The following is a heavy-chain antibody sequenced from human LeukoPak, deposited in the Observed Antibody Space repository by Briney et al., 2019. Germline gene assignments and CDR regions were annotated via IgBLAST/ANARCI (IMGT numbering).Heavy chain of an antibody. CDR3: AREGAYSSGWSPFDY. V-gene: IGHV3-7*01. Sequence: PGGSLRLSCAASGFTFSSYWMSWVRQAPGKGLEWVANIKQDGSEKYYVDSVRGRFTISRDNAKNSLYLQMNSLRAEDTAVYYCAREGAYSSGWSPFDYWGQGTLVTVSS. J-gene: IGHJ4*02. CDR2: IKQDGSEK. D-gene: IGHD6-19*01. CDR1: GFTFSSYW.